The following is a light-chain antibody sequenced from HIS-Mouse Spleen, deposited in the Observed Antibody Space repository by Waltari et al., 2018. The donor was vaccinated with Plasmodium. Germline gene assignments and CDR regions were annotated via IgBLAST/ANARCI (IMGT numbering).Light chain of an antibody. V-gene: IGLV3-10*01. CDR1: AFPKKY. Sequence: SYELTQPPSVSVSPGKTARIPCSGDAFPKKYAYWYQQKSGQAPVLVIYEDSKRPTGIPERFSGSSSGTMATLTISGAQVEDEADYYCYSTDSSGNHRVFGGGTKLTVL. CDR3: YSTDSSGNHRV. J-gene: IGLJ3*02. CDR2: EDS.